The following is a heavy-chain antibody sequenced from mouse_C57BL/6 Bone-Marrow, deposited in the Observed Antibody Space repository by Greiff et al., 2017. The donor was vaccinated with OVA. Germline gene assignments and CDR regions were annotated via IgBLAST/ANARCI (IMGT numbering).Heavy chain of an antibody. CDR1: GYTFTSYW. D-gene: IGHD2-10*01. J-gene: IGHJ2*01. CDR3: ARTSYGNYWYFDY. CDR2: IDPSDSYT. V-gene: IGHV1-69*01. Sequence: QVQLQQSGAELVMPGASVKLSCKASGYTFTSYWMHWVKQRPGQGLEWIGEIDPSDSYTNYNQKFKGKSTLTVDTSSSTAYMQLSSLTSEDSAVYYCARTSYGNYWYFDYWGQGTTLTVSS.